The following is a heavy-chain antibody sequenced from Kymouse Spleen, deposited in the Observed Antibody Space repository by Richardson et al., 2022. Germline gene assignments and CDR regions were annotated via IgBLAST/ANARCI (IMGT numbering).Heavy chain of an antibody. CDR1: GFTFSSYG. CDR3: AREGYSYGPFDY. V-gene: IGHV3-33*01. Sequence: QVQLVESGGGVVQPGRSLRLSCAASGFTFSSYGMHWVRQAPGKGLEWVAVIWYDGSNKYYADSVKGRFTISRDNSKNTLYLQMNSLRAEDTAVYYCAREGYSYGPFDYWGQGTLVTVSS. J-gene: IGHJ4*02. CDR2: IWYDGSNK. D-gene: IGHD5-18,IGHD5-18*01.